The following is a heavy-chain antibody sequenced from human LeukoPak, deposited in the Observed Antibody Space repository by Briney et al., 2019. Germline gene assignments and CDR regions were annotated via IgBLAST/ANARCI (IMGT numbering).Heavy chain of an antibody. J-gene: IGHJ1*01. D-gene: IGHD1-26*01. V-gene: IGHV1-2*02. Sequence: GASVKVSCKASGYTFTGYYIHWVRQAPGQGLEYMGWINPQSGGTNNAQKFQDRVTMTRGTSISTAYVDLSRLRSDDTAVYYCARSASGSYWNFQRWGQGTLVAVSS. CDR3: ARSASGSYWNFQR. CDR2: INPQSGGT. CDR1: GYTFTGYY.